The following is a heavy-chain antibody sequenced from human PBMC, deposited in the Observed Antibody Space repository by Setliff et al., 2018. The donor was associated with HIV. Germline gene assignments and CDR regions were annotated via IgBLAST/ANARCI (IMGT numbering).Heavy chain of an antibody. Sequence: GGSLRLSCAASGFSFRSYAVSWVRQAPGKGLEWVSAISGSGDITYYRESVKGRFTVSRDNAKNSLYLQMNSLRAEDTAVYYCAREPHELRYFDWLLYPAYYYYGMDVWGQGTTVTVSS. D-gene: IGHD3-9*01. CDR3: AREPHELRYFDWLLYPAYYYYGMDV. V-gene: IGHV3-23*01. CDR1: GFSFRSYA. CDR2: ISGSGDIT. J-gene: IGHJ6*02.